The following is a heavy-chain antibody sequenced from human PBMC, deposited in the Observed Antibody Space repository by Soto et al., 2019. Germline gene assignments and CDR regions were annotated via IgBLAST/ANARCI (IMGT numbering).Heavy chain of an antibody. J-gene: IGHJ4*02. CDR3: ARDNGYSYGYHIDH. D-gene: IGHD5-18*01. CDR2: IYYSGST. Sequence: SETLSLTCTVSGGSISSYYWSWIRQPPGKGLEWIGYIYYSGSTNYNPSLKSRVTISVDTSKNQFSLKLTSVTAADTAVYYCARDNGYSYGYHIDHWGQGTLVTVSS. V-gene: IGHV4-59*01. CDR1: GGSISSYY.